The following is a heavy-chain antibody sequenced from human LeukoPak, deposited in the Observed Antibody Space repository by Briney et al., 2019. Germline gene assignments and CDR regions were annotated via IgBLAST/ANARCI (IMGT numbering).Heavy chain of an antibody. Sequence: QPGGSLRLSCAASGFTFSSYSMNWVRQAPGKGLEWVSYISSNSSTIYYADSVKGRFTISRDNAKNSLYLQMNSLRAEDTAVYYCARDYCTNGVCYHYYYYMDVWGKGTTVTVS. CDR2: ISSNSSTI. CDR1: GFTFSSYS. D-gene: IGHD2-8*01. J-gene: IGHJ6*03. CDR3: ARDYCTNGVCYHYYYYMDV. V-gene: IGHV3-48*01.